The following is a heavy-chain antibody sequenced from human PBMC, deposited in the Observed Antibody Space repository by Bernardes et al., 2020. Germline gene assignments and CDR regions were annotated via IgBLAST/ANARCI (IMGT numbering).Heavy chain of an antibody. Sequence: GGSLRLSCAASGFIFSDYYMSWIRQAPGKGLEWVSYVGSSGSAIYYADSVKGRFTISRDNAKNSVYLEMNGLRADDTAVYYCARDRVGTTVITQKYDYWGQGTLVTVSS. CDR1: GFIFSDYY. CDR3: ARDRVGTTVITQKYDY. CDR2: VGSSGSAI. V-gene: IGHV3-11*01. D-gene: IGHD4-17*01. J-gene: IGHJ4*02.